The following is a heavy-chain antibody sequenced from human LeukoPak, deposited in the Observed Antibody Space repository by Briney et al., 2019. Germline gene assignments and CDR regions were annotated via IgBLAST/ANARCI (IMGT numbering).Heavy chain of an antibody. V-gene: IGHV1-46*01. CDR2: INPSGGST. J-gene: IGHJ4*02. CDR1: GYTFTSYY. CDR3: ATLGECSSTSCYVVDQPLDY. Sequence: ASVKVSCKASGYTFTSYYMHWVRQAPGQGLEWMGIINPSGGSTSYAQKFQARVTMTRDTSTSTVYMELSSLRSEDTAVYYCATLGECSSTSCYVVDQPLDYWGQGTLVTVSS. D-gene: IGHD2-2*01.